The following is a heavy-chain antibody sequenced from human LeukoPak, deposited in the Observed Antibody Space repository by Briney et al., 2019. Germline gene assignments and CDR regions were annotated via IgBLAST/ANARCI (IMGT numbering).Heavy chain of an antibody. CDR2: ISDSGDYT. CDR3: AKDTFIGKYCTNGVCSPFDY. V-gene: IGHV3-23*01. CDR1: GFTFSSYA. D-gene: IGHD2-8*01. Sequence: GGSLRLSCAGSGFTFSSYAMSWVRQAPGQGLEWVSVISDSGDYTSYADSVRGRFTISRDNSRNTLYLQMISLRPEDTAVYYCAKDTFIGKYCTNGVCSPFDYWGQGTLVTVSS. J-gene: IGHJ4*02.